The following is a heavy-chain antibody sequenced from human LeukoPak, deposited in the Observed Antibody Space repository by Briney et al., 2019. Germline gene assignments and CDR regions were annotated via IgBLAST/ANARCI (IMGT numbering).Heavy chain of an antibody. CDR2: MYYSGSS. V-gene: IGHV4-59*12. Sequence: PSETLSLTCTVSGGSISSYYWSWIRQPPGKGLEWIGYMYYSGSSNYNPSLKSRVTISADTSKNQFSLKLSSVTAADTAVYYCARGADGDYWGQGILVTVSS. D-gene: IGHD1-26*01. J-gene: IGHJ4*02. CDR3: ARGADGDY. CDR1: GGSISSYY.